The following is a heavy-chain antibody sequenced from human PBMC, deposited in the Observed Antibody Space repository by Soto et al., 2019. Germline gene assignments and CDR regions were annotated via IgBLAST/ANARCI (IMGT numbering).Heavy chain of an antibody. CDR3: ALMERMQLVPFDY. CDR2: ISYDGSNK. CDR1: GFTFSSYG. J-gene: IGHJ4*02. D-gene: IGHD6-6*01. Sequence: QVQLVESGGGVVQPGRSLRLSCAASGFTFSSYGMHWVRQAPGKGLEWVAVISYDGSNKYYADSVKGRFTISRDNSKNTLYLQMNSLRAEDTAVYYCALMERMQLVPFDYWGQGTLVTVSS. V-gene: IGHV3-30*03.